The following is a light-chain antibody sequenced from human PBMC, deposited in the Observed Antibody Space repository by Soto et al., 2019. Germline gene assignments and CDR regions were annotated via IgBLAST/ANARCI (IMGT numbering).Light chain of an antibody. CDR3: QSYDSSLSSVV. CDR2: GDF. CDR1: SSNIGAEYD. Sequence: QSVLTRPPSVSGAPGQRVTISCTGSSSNIGAEYDVHWYQQVPGTAPKLLIYGDFNRPSGVPDRFSGSKSGTSASLAITGLQNEDEADYYCQSYDSSLSSVVFGGGTKLTVL. J-gene: IGLJ2*01. V-gene: IGLV1-40*01.